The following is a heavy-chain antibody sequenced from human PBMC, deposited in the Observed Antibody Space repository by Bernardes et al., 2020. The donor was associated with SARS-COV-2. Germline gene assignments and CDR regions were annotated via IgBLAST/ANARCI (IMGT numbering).Heavy chain of an antibody. CDR3: ARSSSSSSVDLLNYFDY. J-gene: IGHJ4*02. V-gene: IGHV5-51*01. D-gene: IGHD6-6*01. CDR2: IYPGDSDT. CDR1: GYTFSSYW. Sequence: GESLKISCKGSGYTFSSYWIVWVRQMPGKGLEWMGIIYPGDSDTRYSPSFQGHVTISADKSISTAYLQWSSLKASDTAMYYCARSSSSSSVDLLNYFDYWGQGTLVTVSS.